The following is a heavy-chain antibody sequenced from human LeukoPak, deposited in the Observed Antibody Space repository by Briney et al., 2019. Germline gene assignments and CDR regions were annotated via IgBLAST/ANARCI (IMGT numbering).Heavy chain of an antibody. CDR2: IYHSGST. CDR3: ARKLYSDYRFDY. CDR1: GYSISSGYY. D-gene: IGHD4-11*01. Sequence: PSETLSLTCAVSGYSISSGYYWGWIRQPPGKGLEWIGSIYHSGSTYYNPSLKSRVTISVDTSKNQFSLKLSSVTAADTAVYYCARKLYSDYRFDYWGQGTLVTVSS. J-gene: IGHJ4*02. V-gene: IGHV4-38-2*01.